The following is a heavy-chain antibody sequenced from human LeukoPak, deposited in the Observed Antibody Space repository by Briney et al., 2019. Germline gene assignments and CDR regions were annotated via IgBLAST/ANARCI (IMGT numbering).Heavy chain of an antibody. J-gene: IGHJ4*02. V-gene: IGHV3-30*18. CDR1: GFTFSSYG. CDR2: ISYDGSNK. CDR3: AKGHLAVVAVDY. D-gene: IGHD2-15*01. Sequence: GGSLRLSCAASGFTFSSYGMHWVRQAPGKGLEWVAVISYDGSNKYYADSVKGRFTISRDNSKNTLYLQMNSLRAEDTAVYYCAKGHLAVVAVDYWGQGTLVTVSS.